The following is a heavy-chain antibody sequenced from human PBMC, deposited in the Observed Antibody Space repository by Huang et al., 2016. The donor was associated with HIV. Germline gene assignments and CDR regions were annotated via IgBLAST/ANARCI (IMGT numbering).Heavy chain of an antibody. CDR1: GFTFSSYS. J-gene: IGHJ4*02. CDR2: IRSSSSYI. D-gene: IGHD3-3*01. CDR3: ARAVPTPNRFGVGGFDY. V-gene: IGHV3-21*01. Sequence: EVQLVESGGGLVKPGGSLRLSCAASGFTFSSYSMNGVRQDPGKGLEWVASIRSSSSYIYYADSVKGRFTISRDNAKNSLYLQMNSLRAEDTAVYYCARAVPTPNRFGVGGFDYWGQGTLVTVSS.